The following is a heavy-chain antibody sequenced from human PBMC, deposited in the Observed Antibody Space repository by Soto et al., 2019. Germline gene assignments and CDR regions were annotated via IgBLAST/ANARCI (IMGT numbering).Heavy chain of an antibody. D-gene: IGHD5-12*01. J-gene: IGHJ4*02. CDR2: ITGSGDRT. Sequence: EVQLLESGGGLVQPGGSLRLSCAASGFTFATYTMSWVRQAPGKGLEWVSAITGSGDRTYYADSVKGRFTISRDNSKNTLYLQMNSLRAEDTAVYYCAKNSAATIRVGFDYWCQGTLVTVSS. CDR1: GFTFATYT. CDR3: AKNSAATIRVGFDY. V-gene: IGHV3-23*01.